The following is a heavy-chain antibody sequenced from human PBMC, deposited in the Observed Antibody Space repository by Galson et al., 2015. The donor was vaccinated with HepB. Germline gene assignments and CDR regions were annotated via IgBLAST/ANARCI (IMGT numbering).Heavy chain of an antibody. CDR3: ARDGPPYYDILTARGYFDY. Sequence: SLRLSCAASGFTFSSYWMSWVRQAPGKGLEWVANIKQDGSEKYYVDSVKGRFTISRDNAKNSLYLQMNSLRAEDTAVYYCARDGPPYYDILTARGYFDYWGQGTLVTVSS. D-gene: IGHD3-9*01. J-gene: IGHJ4*02. CDR1: GFTFSSYW. V-gene: IGHV3-7*01. CDR2: IKQDGSEK.